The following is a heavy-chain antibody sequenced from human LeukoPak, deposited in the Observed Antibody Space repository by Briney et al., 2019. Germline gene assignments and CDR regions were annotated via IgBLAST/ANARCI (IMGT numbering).Heavy chain of an antibody. V-gene: IGHV3-30*18. CDR1: GFTFSSYS. CDR2: ISYDGSNK. J-gene: IGHJ6*04. D-gene: IGHD3-10*02. CDR3: AELGITMIGGV. Sequence: GGSLRLSCAASGFTFSSYSIHWVRQAPGKGLEWVAVISYDGSNKYYADSVKGRFTISRDNAKNSLYLQMNSLRAEDTAVYYCAELGITMIGGVWGKGATVTISS.